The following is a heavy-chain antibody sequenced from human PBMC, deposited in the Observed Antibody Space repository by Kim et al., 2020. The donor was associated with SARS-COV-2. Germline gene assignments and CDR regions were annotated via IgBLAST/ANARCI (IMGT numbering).Heavy chain of an antibody. V-gene: IGHV4-59*13. J-gene: IGHJ5*02. CDR2: VLASGST. CDR1: GGSITSFH. CDR3: AGEITVIRGEPYRWFDP. D-gene: IGHD3-10*01. Sequence: SETLSLTCSVSGGSITSFHWTWIRQSPGKGLEWIGYVLASGSTNYNPSLRSRVSISVDTSKNQFSLKLSSVTAADTAFYYCAGEITVIRGEPYRWFDPWG.